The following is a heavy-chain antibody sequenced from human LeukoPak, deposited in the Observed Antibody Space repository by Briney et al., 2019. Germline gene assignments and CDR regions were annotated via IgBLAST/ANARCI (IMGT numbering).Heavy chain of an antibody. CDR3: AVADGSGSLRFQH. Sequence: SVKVSCKAAGGTFSSYAISWVRQAPGQGLEWMGGIIPIFGTANYAQKFQGRVTITADESTSTAYMELSSLRSEDTAVYYCAVADGSGSLRFQHWGQGTLVTVSS. CDR2: IIPIFGTA. D-gene: IGHD3-10*01. V-gene: IGHV1-69*13. J-gene: IGHJ1*01. CDR1: GGTFSSYA.